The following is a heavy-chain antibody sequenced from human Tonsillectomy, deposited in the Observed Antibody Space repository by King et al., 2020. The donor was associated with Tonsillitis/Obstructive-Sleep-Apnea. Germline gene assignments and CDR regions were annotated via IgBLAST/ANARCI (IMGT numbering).Heavy chain of an antibody. CDR1: GFSLSTGGMC. J-gene: IGHJ3*02. CDR2: IDWDDDK. D-gene: IGHD1-26*01. CDR3: ARIQDSGSYGAFDI. V-gene: IGHV2-70*04. Sequence: FTLKESGPALVKPTQTLILTCTLSGFSLSTGGMCVSWIRQPPGKALEWLARIDWDDDKFYSTSLKTRLTISKGTYQNQVVLTMANMYPVDTAAYYCARIQDSGSYGAFDIWGQGTMVTVSS.